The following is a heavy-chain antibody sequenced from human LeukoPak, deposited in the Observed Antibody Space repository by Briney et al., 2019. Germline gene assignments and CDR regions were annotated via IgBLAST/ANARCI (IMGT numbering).Heavy chain of an antibody. V-gene: IGHV1-69*04. CDR3: ARESLKGVFGSLRSNAFDI. Sequence: ASVKVSCKASGGTFSSYAISWVRQAPGQGLEWMGRIIPILGIANYAQKFQGRVTITADKSTSTAYMELSSLRSEDTAVYYCARESLKGVFGSLRSNAFDIWGQGTMVTVSS. CDR1: GGTFSSYA. D-gene: IGHD3-10*01. CDR2: IIPILGIA. J-gene: IGHJ3*02.